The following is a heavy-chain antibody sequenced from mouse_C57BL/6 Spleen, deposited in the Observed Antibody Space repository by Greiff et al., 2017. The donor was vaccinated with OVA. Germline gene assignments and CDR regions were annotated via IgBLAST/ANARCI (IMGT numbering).Heavy chain of an antibody. D-gene: IGHD1-1*01. V-gene: IGHV1-7*01. CDR2: INPSSGYT. Sequence: QVQLKQSGAELAKPGASVKLSCKASGYTFTSYWMHWVKQRPGQGLEWIGYINPSSGYTKYNQKFKDKATLTADKSTSTAYMQLSSLTSEDSAVYYCARGTHTGDYAMDYWGQGTSVTVSS. J-gene: IGHJ4*01. CDR1: GYTFTSYW. CDR3: ARGTHTGDYAMDY.